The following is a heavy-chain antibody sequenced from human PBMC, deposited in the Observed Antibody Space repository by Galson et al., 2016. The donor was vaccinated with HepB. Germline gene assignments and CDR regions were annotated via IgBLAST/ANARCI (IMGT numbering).Heavy chain of an antibody. Sequence: SLRLSCAASGFTFSSYGMHWVRQAPGKGLEWVAVIWYDGSNKYYADSVKGRVTISSDNSKNTLYLQVNSLRAEDTAVYYCAREVKGHQAGTFYYYYGMDVWGQGTTVTDSS. J-gene: IGHJ6*02. V-gene: IGHV3-33*01. D-gene: IGHD3-16*01. CDR2: IWYDGSNK. CDR3: AREVKGHQAGTFYYYYGMDV. CDR1: GFTFSSYG.